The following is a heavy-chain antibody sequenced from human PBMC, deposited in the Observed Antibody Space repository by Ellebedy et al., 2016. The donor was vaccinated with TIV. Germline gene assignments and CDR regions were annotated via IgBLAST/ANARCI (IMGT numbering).Heavy chain of an antibody. CDR2: ISHDGRNY. CDR1: GFTFSSYS. CDR3: ARDPSAYSGYYHFDY. V-gene: IGHV3-30*03. Sequence: GESLKISCAASGFTFSSYSMNWVRQAPGKGLECVAGISHDGRNYKHADSVKGRFTISRDDSKNTLYLPMNSLRAEDTAVYYCARDPSAYSGYYHFDYWGQGTLVTVSS. J-gene: IGHJ4*02. D-gene: IGHD1-26*01.